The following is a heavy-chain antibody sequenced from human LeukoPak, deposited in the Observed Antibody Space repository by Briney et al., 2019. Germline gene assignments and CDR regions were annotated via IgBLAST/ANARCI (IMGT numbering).Heavy chain of an antibody. CDR2: INHSGST. Sequence: PSETLSLTCAVYGGSFSGYYWSWIRQPPGKGLEWIGEINHSGSTNYNPSLKSRVTISVDTSKNQFSLKLSSVTAADTAVYYCALVVGHRWPVRDHWGQGTLVTVSS. CDR3: ALVVGHRWPVRDH. V-gene: IGHV4-34*01. J-gene: IGHJ4*02. CDR1: GGSFSGYY. D-gene: IGHD2-15*01.